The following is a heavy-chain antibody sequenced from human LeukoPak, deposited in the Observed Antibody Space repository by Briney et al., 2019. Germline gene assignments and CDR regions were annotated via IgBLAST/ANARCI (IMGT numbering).Heavy chain of an antibody. D-gene: IGHD2-15*01. CDR3: ARDPYCSGGSCYYSD. CDR2: IKQDGSEK. CDR1: GFTFSDYW. Sequence: GGSLRLSCGVSGFTFSDYWMNWVRQAPGKGLEWVASIKQDGSEKSYVDSVKGRFTISRDNAKNSLYLQMNSLRAEDTAVYYCARDPYCSGGSCYYSDWGQGTLVTVSS. V-gene: IGHV3-7*01. J-gene: IGHJ4*02.